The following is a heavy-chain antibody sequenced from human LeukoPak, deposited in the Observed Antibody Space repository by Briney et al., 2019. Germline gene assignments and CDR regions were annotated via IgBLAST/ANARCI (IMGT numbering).Heavy chain of an antibody. CDR1: GGSISSYY. V-gene: IGHV4-59*01. J-gene: IGHJ2*01. D-gene: IGHD2-15*01. CDR3: ARDRTYCSGGSCYFDWYFDL. Sequence: SETLSLTCTVSGGSISSYYWSWIRQPPGKGLERIGYIYYSGSTNYNPSLKGRVTISVDTSKNQFSLKLSSVTAADTAVYYCARDRTYCSGGSCYFDWYFDLWGRGTLVTVSS. CDR2: IYYSGST.